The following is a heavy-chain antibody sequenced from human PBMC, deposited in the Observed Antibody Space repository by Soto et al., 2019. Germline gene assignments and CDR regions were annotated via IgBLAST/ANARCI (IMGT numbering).Heavy chain of an antibody. V-gene: IGHV3-33*01. D-gene: IGHD1-20*01. Sequence: GGSLRLSCAASGFTFSSYGMHWVRQAPGKGLEWVAVIWYDGSNKYYADSVKGRFTISRDNSKNTLYLQMNSLRAEDTAVYYCARDVTGTRDRTSEAFDLCRQGTMVSVPS. CDR3: ARDVTGTRDRTSEAFDL. CDR1: GFTFSSYG. CDR2: IWYDGSNK. J-gene: IGHJ3*01.